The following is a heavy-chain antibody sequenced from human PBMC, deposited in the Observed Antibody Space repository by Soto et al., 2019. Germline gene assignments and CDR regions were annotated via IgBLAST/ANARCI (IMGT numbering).Heavy chain of an antibody. Sequence: QLQLQESGPGLVKPSETLSLTCTVSGGSISSSSYYWGWIRQPPGKGLEWIGSIYYSGSTYYNPSLKSRVTISVDTSKNQFSLKLSSVTAADTAVYYCARLSRYSNQLLSREIYYFDYWGQGTLVTVSS. J-gene: IGHJ4*02. CDR1: GGSISSSSYY. CDR2: IYYSGST. CDR3: ARLSRYSNQLLSREIYYFDY. D-gene: IGHD6-13*01. V-gene: IGHV4-39*01.